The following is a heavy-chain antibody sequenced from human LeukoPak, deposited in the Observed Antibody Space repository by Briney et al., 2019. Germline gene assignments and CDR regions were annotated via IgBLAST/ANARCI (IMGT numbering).Heavy chain of an antibody. D-gene: IGHD3-3*01. CDR1: GFSFRSCW. V-gene: IGHV3-74*01. CDR3: ASLVGGYYPPVEAFDV. Sequence: GGSLRLSCAASGFSFRSCWMHWVRQAPGKELVWVSRINGDGSTTNYADSVRGRLTISRDNAKNTLYLQMSSLRADDSAVYFCASLVGGYYPPVEAFDVWGQGTMVTVSS. CDR2: INGDGSTT. J-gene: IGHJ3*01.